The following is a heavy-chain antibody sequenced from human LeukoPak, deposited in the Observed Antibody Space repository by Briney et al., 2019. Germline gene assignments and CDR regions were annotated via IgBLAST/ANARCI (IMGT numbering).Heavy chain of an antibody. CDR3: AKGYSSGWNYFDY. D-gene: IGHD6-19*01. J-gene: IGHJ4*02. CDR1: GFTLSSYA. CDR2: KSGSGGST. V-gene: IGHV3-23*01. Sequence: QPWGSLRLSCAASGFTLSSYAMSWVRQAPGKGLEWASAKSGSGGSTNYVDSVKGRFTISRDTSKNTLYLEMNSLRAEDTALYYCAKGYSSGWNYFDYWGQGTLVTVSS.